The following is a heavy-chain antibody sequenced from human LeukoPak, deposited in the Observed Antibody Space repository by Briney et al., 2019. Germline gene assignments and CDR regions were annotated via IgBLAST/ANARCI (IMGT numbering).Heavy chain of an antibody. CDR3: AFRGQWLPTSSFDI. Sequence: SVKVSCKASGGTFSSYAISWVRQAPGQGLEWMGGIVPIFGTANYAQKFQGRVTITADESTSTAYMELSSLRSEDTAVYYCAFRGQWLPTSSFDIWGQGTMVTVSS. D-gene: IGHD6-19*01. CDR1: GGTFSSYA. J-gene: IGHJ3*02. V-gene: IGHV1-69*01. CDR2: IVPIFGTA.